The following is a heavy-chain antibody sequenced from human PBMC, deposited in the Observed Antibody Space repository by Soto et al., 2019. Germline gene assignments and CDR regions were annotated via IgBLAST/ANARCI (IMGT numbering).Heavy chain of an antibody. CDR2: IKHDGTEQ. D-gene: IGHD6-19*01. CDR3: VKGGRWLVSDS. J-gene: IGHJ4*02. CDR1: GFSFSIYW. Sequence: EVQLVDSGGGLVQPGESLRLSCVASGFSFSIYWMAWVRQAPGKGLEWLASIKHDGTEQYYVESVKGRFTISRDNAKNSLYLQMNSLRVGDTAVYYCVKGGRWLVSDSWGQGTLVTVSS. V-gene: IGHV3-7*03.